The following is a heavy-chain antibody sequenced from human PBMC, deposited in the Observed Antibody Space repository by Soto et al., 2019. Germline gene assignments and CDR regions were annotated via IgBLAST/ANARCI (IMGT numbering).Heavy chain of an antibody. CDR1: GFTFGSFW. J-gene: IGHJ6*02. V-gene: IGHV3-7*01. CDR2: IKEDGDKK. Sequence: GGSLRLSCIASGFTFGSFWMSWVRQSPGKGLEWVANIKEDGDKKYYVDSVKGRFTISRDNAKKSLYLQMDSLTVEDTAVYYCAVAYGMDVWGQGTTVTVSS. CDR3: AVAYGMDV.